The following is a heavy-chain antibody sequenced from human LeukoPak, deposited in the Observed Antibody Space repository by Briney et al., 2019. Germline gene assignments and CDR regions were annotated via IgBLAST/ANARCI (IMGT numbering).Heavy chain of an antibody. V-gene: IGHV1-2*02. Sequence: ASVKVSCKASGYTFTGYYMHWVRQAPGQGLEWMGWINPNSGGTNYAQKFQGRVTMTRDTSISTAYMELSRLGSEDTAVYYCARNVIYRAHYYMDVWGKGTTVTISS. CDR3: ARNVIYRAHYYMDV. CDR2: INPNSGGT. J-gene: IGHJ6*03. CDR1: GYTFTGYY. D-gene: IGHD2-21*01.